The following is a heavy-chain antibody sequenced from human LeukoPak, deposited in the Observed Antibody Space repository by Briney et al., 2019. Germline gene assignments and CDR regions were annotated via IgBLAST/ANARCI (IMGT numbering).Heavy chain of an antibody. D-gene: IGHD6-13*01. CDR1: GGSISSGGYY. CDR2: IYHSGST. J-gene: IGHJ4*02. V-gene: IGHV4-30-2*01. CDR3: ARVAGYSSSYLDY. Sequence: SQTLSLTCTVSGGSISSGGYYWSWIRQPPGKGLEWIGYIYHSGSTYYNPSLKSRVTILVDTSKNQFSLKLSSVTAADTAVYYCARVAGYSSSYLDYWGQGTLVTVSS.